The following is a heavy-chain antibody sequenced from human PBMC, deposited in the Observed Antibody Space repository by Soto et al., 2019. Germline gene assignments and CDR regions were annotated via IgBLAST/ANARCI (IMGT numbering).Heavy chain of an antibody. CDR3: AILNWNRGIEAFDI. CDR2: ISSSSSTI. V-gene: IGHV3-48*02. D-gene: IGHD1-20*01. J-gene: IGHJ3*02. Sequence: GGSLRLSCAASGFTFSSYSMNWVRQAPGKGLEWVSYISSSSSTIYYADSVKGRFTISRDNVKNSLYLQMNSLRDEDSFVYYCAILNWNRGIEAFDIWGQGTMVTVSS. CDR1: GFTFSSYS.